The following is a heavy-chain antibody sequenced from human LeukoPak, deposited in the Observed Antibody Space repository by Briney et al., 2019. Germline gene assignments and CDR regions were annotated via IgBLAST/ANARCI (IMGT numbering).Heavy chain of an antibody. D-gene: IGHD6-13*01. CDR3: ARMDRSIAAAGTDYYYYGMDV. V-gene: IGHV1-18*01. CDR2: ISAYNGNT. Sequence: GASVKVSCKVSGYTLTELSMHWVRQAPGQGLEWMGWISAYNGNTNYAQKLQGRVTMTTDTSTSTAYMELRSLRSDDTAVYYCARMDRSIAAAGTDYYYYGMDVWGQGTTVTVSS. J-gene: IGHJ6*02. CDR1: GYTLTELS.